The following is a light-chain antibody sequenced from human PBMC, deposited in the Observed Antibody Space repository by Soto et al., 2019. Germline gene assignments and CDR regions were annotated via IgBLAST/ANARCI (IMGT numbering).Light chain of an antibody. CDR1: SSNVGAGYG. J-gene: IGLJ1*01. V-gene: IGLV1-40*01. CDR2: EDT. CDR3: QSYDPSLTYV. Sequence: QSVLMQPPSVSGAPGQSVTISCTGTSSNVGAGYGVYWYQKLPGTAPKLLILEDTNRPSGLPDRFSASTSGISASLTITGLKAEDEAAYYCQSYDPSLTYVFGTGTKLTVL.